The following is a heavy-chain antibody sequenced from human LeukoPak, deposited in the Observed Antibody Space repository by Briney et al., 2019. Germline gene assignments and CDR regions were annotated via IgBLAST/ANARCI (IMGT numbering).Heavy chain of an antibody. Sequence: PGRSLRLSCAASGFTFSSYAMHWVRQAPGKGLEWVAVISYDGSNKYYADSVKGRFTISRDNSKNTLYLQMNSLRAEDTAVYYCAKEGAGSGWSDYYYYMDVWGKGTTVTVSS. CDR1: GFTFSSYA. J-gene: IGHJ6*03. CDR2: ISYDGSNK. CDR3: AKEGAGSGWSDYYYYMDV. V-gene: IGHV3-30-3*01. D-gene: IGHD6-19*01.